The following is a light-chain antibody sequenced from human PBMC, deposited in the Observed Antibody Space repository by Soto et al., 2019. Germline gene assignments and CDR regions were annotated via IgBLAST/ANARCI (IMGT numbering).Light chain of an antibody. V-gene: IGLV3-21*02. CDR3: QVCDSSSDHWV. J-gene: IGLJ3*02. Sequence: SYELTQPPSVSVVPGQTARISCGGDNIGSKSVHWYLQTPGQAPVLVVYDDTDRPSGIPERFSGSNSGNTATLTISRVEAGDEADYYCQVCDSSSDHWVFGGGTKLTVL. CDR2: DDT. CDR1: NIGSKS.